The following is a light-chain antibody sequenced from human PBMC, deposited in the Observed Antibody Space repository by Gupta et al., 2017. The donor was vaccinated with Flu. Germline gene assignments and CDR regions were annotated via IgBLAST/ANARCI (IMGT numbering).Light chain of an antibody. CDR2: EDS. V-gene: IGLV3-25*03. CDR3: QSSDISATWV. CDR1: ALPNQY. J-gene: IGLJ3*02. Sequence: SFELTQPPSVSVSPGQTARITCSGDALPNQYVYWYQQKPGQAPVLVMLEDSERPSGIPERFSGSSSGTTAMLTISAVQAEDEADFYCQSSDISATWVFGGGTKLTVL.